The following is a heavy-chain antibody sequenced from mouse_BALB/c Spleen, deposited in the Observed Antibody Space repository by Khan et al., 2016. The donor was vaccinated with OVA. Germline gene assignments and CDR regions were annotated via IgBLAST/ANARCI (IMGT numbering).Heavy chain of an antibody. CDR2: IYPGNVNT. D-gene: IGHD2-10*02. Sequence: QVQLQQSGPELVKPGASVRISCKASGYTFTRYFIHWVKQRPGQGLEWIGWIYPGNVNTEYNERFTGKATLTADKSSSTTYMQLSSLTSEDSAVYFCARAGYGSFAYWGQGTLVTVSA. J-gene: IGHJ3*01. CDR3: ARAGYGSFAY. V-gene: IGHV1S56*01. CDR1: GYTFTRYF.